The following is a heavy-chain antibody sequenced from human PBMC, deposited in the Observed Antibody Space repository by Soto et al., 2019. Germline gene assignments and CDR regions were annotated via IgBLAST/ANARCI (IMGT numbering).Heavy chain of an antibody. CDR2: IIPIFGTA. V-gene: IGHV1-69*13. J-gene: IGHJ6*02. Sequence: SVKVSCKASGGTFSSYAISWVRQAPGQGLEWMGGIIPIFGTANYAQKFQGRVTITADESTSTAYMELSSLRSDDTAVYYCARDSTGYYDSSGYYTGYYGMDVWGQGTTVTVSS. CDR3: ARDSTGYYDSSGYYTGYYGMDV. CDR1: GGTFSSYA. D-gene: IGHD3-22*01.